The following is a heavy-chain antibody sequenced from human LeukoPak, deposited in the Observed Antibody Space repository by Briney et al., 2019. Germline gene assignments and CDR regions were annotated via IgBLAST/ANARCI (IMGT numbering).Heavy chain of an antibody. D-gene: IGHD2-15*01. J-gene: IGHJ6*01. CDR2: TYYSGST. CDR3: ASTYSRLLYYGMDV. Sequence: AETLTLTCTVAGGAISSYYRSWIRQPPGKGLEWIGYTYYSGSTNYNLSLKSRVPISVVTSKNQLSLKLSSVTAADTAVYYCASTYSRLLYYGMDVWGQGNSDTVSS. CDR1: GGAISSYY. V-gene: IGHV4-59*01.